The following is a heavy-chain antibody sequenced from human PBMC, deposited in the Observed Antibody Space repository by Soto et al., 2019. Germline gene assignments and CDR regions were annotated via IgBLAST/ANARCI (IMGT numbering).Heavy chain of an antibody. J-gene: IGHJ4*02. D-gene: IGHD1-1*01. CDR2: ISAHNGNT. CDR1: GYDFTTYG. CDR3: ARGRYGDY. Sequence: QVHLVQSGAEVKKSGASVKLSCKGSGYDFTTYGITWVRQAPGQGLEWMAWISAHNGNTDYAQKLQGRVTVTRDTSTSTAYMELRSLRSDDTAVYYCARGRYGDYWGQGALVTVSS. V-gene: IGHV1-18*01.